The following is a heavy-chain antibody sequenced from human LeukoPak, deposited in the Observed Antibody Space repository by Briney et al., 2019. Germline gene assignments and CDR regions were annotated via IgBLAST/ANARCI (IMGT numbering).Heavy chain of an antibody. CDR3: AGAGPLLVNYYMDV. Sequence: EASVKVSCKASGYTFTSYDINWVRQATGQGLEWMGWMNPNSGNTGYAQKFQGRVTMTRNTSISTAYMELSSLRSEDTAVYYCAGAGPLLVNYYMDVWGKGTTVTISS. J-gene: IGHJ6*03. CDR2: MNPNSGNT. D-gene: IGHD3-16*02. V-gene: IGHV1-8*01. CDR1: GYTFTSYD.